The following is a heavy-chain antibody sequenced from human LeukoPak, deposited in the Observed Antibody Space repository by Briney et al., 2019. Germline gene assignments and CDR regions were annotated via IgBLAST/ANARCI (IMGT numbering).Heavy chain of an antibody. CDR3: ARDEPVQYQLLFSRAAFDI. Sequence: GASVKVSCKASGYTFTSYYMHWVRQAPGQGLEWMGIINPSGGSTSYAQKFQGRVTMTRDTSTSTAYMELRSLRSDDTAVYYCARDEPVQYQLLFSRAAFDIWGQGTMVTVSS. CDR2: INPSGGST. J-gene: IGHJ3*02. CDR1: GYTFTSYY. V-gene: IGHV1-46*01. D-gene: IGHD2-2*01.